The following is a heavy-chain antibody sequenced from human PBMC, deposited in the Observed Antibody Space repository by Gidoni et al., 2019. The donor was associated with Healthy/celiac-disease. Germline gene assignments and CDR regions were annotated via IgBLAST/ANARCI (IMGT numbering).Heavy chain of an antibody. CDR1: GYTFTGYY. CDR2: INPNSGGT. D-gene: IGHD6-13*01. Sequence: QVQLVQSGAEVKKPGASVKVSCKASGYTFTGYYTHWVRQAPGQGLEWMGWINPNSGGTNYAQKFQGRVTMTRDTSISTAYMELSRLRSDDTAVYYCARYGIAAAGTAGVYFDYWGQGTLVTVSS. CDR3: ARYGIAAAGTAGVYFDY. J-gene: IGHJ4*02. V-gene: IGHV1-2*02.